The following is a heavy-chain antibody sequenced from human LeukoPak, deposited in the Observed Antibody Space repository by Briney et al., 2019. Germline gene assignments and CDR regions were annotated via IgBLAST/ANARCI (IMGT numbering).Heavy chain of an antibody. CDR2: IYYSGST. CDR1: GGSVSSGTYY. CDR3: ARAFWSGYYKPDSTNWFDP. V-gene: IGHV4-61*01. D-gene: IGHD3-3*01. J-gene: IGHJ5*02. Sequence: KSSETLSLTCTVSGGSVSSGTYYWSWIRQPPGKGLEWIVYIYYSGSTNYNPSLKSRVTISVDTSKNQFSLKLSSVTAADTAVYYCARAFWSGYYKPDSTNWFDPWGQGTLVTVSS.